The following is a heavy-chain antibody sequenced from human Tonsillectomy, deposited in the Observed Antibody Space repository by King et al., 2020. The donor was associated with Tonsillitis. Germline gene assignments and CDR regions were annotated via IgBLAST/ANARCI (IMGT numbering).Heavy chain of an antibody. V-gene: IGHV4-34*01. D-gene: IGHD1-26*01. Sequence: VQLQQWGAGLLKPSETLSLTCAVYGGSFSGSYWSWIRQPPGKGLEWIGEINHSGSTNYNPSLKSRVTISVDTSKNQFSLKWSSVTAADTAVYYCAREQVGATYFDYWGQGSLVTVSS. CDR2: INHSGST. CDR1: GGSFSGSY. J-gene: IGHJ4*02. CDR3: AREQVGATYFDY.